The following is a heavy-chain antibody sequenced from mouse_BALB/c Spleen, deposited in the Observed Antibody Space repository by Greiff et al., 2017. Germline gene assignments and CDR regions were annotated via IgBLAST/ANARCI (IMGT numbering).Heavy chain of an antibody. CDR2: ISYSGST. CDR1: GYSITSDYA. Sequence: VQLQQSGPGLVKPSQSLSLTCTVTGYSITSDYAWNWIRQFPGNKLEWMGYISYSGSTSYNPSLKSRISITRDTSKNQFFLQLNSVTTEDTATYYCAYGNSGAYAMDYWGQGTSVTVSS. J-gene: IGHJ4*01. D-gene: IGHD2-1*01. CDR3: AYGNSGAYAMDY. V-gene: IGHV3-2*02.